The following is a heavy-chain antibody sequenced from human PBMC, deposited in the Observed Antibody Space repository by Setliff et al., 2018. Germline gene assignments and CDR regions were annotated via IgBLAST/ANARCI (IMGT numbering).Heavy chain of an antibody. CDR3: ARGSRSQNWGGRYSWFDP. D-gene: IGHD7-27*01. CDR2: TTPIFTTA. J-gene: IGHJ5*02. CDR1: RGNFSNYA. V-gene: IGHV1-69*05. Sequence: GASVQVACKTSRGNFSNYAISWVRQATGQGLEWMGGTTPIFTTANDAQKFQGRVTITRDASASTAYMELSSLRSDDTAVYYCARGSRSQNWGGRYSWFDPWGQGTLVTVSS.